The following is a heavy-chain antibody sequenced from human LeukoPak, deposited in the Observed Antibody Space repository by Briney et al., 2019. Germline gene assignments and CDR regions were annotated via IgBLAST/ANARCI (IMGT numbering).Heavy chain of an antibody. CDR3: ARARGSNYGYSFNY. J-gene: IGHJ4*02. CDR1: GFTFSSYW. D-gene: IGHD5-18*01. Sequence: GGSLRLPCAASGFTFSSYWMSWVRQAPGKGLEWVANIKHDGSEKYYVDSVKGRFTISRDNAKNSLYLQVNSLRAEDTAVYYCARARGSNYGYSFNYWGQGTLVTVSS. CDR2: IKHDGSEK. V-gene: IGHV3-7*04.